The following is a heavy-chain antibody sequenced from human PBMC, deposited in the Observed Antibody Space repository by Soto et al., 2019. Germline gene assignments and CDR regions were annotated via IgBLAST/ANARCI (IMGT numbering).Heavy chain of an antibody. CDR3: ARDQHSGRHGMDV. CDR1: GFTFSSYG. Sequence: GGSLSLSCAASGFTFSSYGMHWVRQAPGKGLEWVAVIWYDGSNKYYADSVKGRFTISRDNSKNTLYLQMNSLRAEDTAVYYCARDQHSGRHGMDVWGQGTTVTVSS. V-gene: IGHV3-33*01. J-gene: IGHJ6*02. CDR2: IWYDGSNK. D-gene: IGHD3-10*01.